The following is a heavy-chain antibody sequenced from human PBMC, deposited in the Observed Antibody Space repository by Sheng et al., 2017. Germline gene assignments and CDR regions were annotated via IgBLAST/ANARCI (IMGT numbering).Heavy chain of an antibody. CDR1: GGTFSSYA. CDR3: ARDLDYGDYSHYYYGMDV. Sequence: QVQLVQSGAEVKKPGSSVKVSCKASGGTFSSYAISWVRQAPGQGLEWIGGIIPIFGTANYAQKFQGRVTITADESTSTAYMELSSLRSEDTAVYYCARDLDYGDYSHYYYGMDVWDQGP. D-gene: IGHD4-17*01. J-gene: IGHJ6*02. V-gene: IGHV1-69*01. CDR2: IIPIFGTA.